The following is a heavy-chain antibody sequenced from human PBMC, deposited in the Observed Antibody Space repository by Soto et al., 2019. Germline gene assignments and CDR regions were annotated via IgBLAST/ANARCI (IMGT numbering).Heavy chain of an antibody. CDR3: ARDLSTYGGGGTGEVKENWFDP. J-gene: IGHJ5*02. CDR2: AYYSGDT. Sequence: SETLSLTCSVSGGSISRYYWSWIRQPPGKGLEWIGYAYYSGDTGYNPSLKSRVTMAVDTSKSQVSLKLSSVTAADTAVYYCARDLSTYGGGGTGEVKENWFDPWGQGALVTVSS. D-gene: IGHD2-8*01. CDR1: GGSISRYY. V-gene: IGHV4-59*01.